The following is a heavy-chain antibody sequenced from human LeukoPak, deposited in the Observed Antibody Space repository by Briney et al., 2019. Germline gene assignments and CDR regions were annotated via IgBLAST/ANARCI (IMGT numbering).Heavy chain of an antibody. D-gene: IGHD3-22*01. CDR1: GFTFSSYS. J-gene: IGHJ4*02. CDR2: ISSSSSYI. V-gene: IGHV3-21*04. CDR3: AKTGSTPRIVVVITFFDY. Sequence: KSGGSLRLSCAASGFTFSSYSMTWVRQAPGKGLEWVASISSSSSYIYHEDSVKGRFTISRDNSKNTLYLQMNSLRAEDTAVYYCAKTGSTPRIVVVITFFDYWGQGTLVTVSP.